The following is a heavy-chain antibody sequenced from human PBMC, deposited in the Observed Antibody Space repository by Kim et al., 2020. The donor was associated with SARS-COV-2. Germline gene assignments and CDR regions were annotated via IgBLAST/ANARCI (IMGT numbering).Heavy chain of an antibody. D-gene: IGHD2-2*01. CDR3: AKRLIGYCSSASCPFDY. J-gene: IGHJ4*02. Sequence: VMGRFTISRDNSQKTLYLQMNSLRAEDTAVYYCAKRLIGYCSSASCPFDYWGQRTLVTVSS. V-gene: IGHV3-23*01.